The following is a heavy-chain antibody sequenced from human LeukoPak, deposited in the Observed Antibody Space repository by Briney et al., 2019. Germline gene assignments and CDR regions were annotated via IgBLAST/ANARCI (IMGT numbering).Heavy chain of an antibody. D-gene: IGHD5-24*01. J-gene: IGHJ4*02. CDR2: ISGSGGST. V-gene: IGHV3-23*01. Sequence: PGGSLRLSCAASRFTFSSSAMSWDRQAPGKGLEWVSTISGSGGSTYSTDSVKGRFTISRDNSKSTLYLQMNSLRVEDTAIYYCAKGGPQFFDYWGQGTLVTVSS. CDR1: RFTFSSSA. CDR3: AKGGPQFFDY.